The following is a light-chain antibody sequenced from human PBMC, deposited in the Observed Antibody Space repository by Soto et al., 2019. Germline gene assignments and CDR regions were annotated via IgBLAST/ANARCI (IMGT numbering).Light chain of an antibody. CDR1: SGSVSTSYY. CDR3: AVYMGRGISV. CDR2: TTN. V-gene: IGLV8-61*01. J-gene: IGLJ3*02. Sequence: QAVVTQEPSFSVSPGGTVTLTCALSSGSVSTSYYPSWYQQTPGQAPRTLIYTTNTRSSGVPDRFSGSILGNKAALTITGAQADDESDYYCAVYMGRGISVFGGGTQLTVL.